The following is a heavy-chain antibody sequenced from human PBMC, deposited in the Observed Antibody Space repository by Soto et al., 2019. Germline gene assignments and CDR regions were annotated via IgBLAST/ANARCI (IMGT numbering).Heavy chain of an antibody. CDR2: ITDTGGDA. CDR1: GLTFGSRA. V-gene: IGHV3-23*01. J-gene: IGHJ4*02. CDR3: ARGSTDSYPGSRIFDF. Sequence: SLRLSCVASGLTFGSRAMSWVRQAPGEGLQWVSTITDTGGDAKYADSVRGRFVISRDNSKKTLYLQMTSLTAEDSAMYFCARGSTDSYPGSRIFDFWGRGTLVTVSS. D-gene: IGHD3-10*01.